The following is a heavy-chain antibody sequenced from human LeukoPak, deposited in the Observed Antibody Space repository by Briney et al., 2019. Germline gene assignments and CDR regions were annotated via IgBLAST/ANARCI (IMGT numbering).Heavy chain of an antibody. CDR1: GYTFTDYY. Sequence: GASVKVSCKASGYTFTDYYMHWVRQAPGQGLEWMGWINPNSGGTNYTQKFQGRVTMTRDTSISTAYMELSRLRSEDTAVYYCAKTPGSSWYGVDNWFDPWGQGTLVTVSS. J-gene: IGHJ5*02. D-gene: IGHD6-13*01. CDR2: INPNSGGT. CDR3: AKTPGSSWYGVDNWFDP. V-gene: IGHV1-2*02.